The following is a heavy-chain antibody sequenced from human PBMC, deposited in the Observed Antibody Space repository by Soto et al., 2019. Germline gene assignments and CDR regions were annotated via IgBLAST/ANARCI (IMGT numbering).Heavy chain of an antibody. CDR2: INHSGST. CDR1: GGSFSGYY. J-gene: IGHJ6*02. Sequence: SXTLSLTCAVYGGSFSGYYWSWIRQPPVKGLEWIGEINHSGSTNYNPSLKSRVTISVDTSKNQFSLKLSSVTAADTAVYYCARRVLLWFGSDYYGMDVWGQGTTVTVS. D-gene: IGHD3-10*01. V-gene: IGHV4-34*01. CDR3: ARRVLLWFGSDYYGMDV.